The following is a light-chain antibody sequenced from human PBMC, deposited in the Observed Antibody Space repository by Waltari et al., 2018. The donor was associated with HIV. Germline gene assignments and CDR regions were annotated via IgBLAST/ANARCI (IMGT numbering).Light chain of an antibody. V-gene: IGLV1-40*01. CDR2: GNS. CDR3: QSYDSSLSGYV. CDR1: SSHSGAGYQ. Sequence: QSVLTQPPSVSDAPGQRVTIPCTGSSSHSGAGYQVHWYQQLPGTAPKLLIYGNSNRPSGVPDRFSGSKSGTSASLAITGLQAEDEADYHCQSYDSSLSGYVFGTGTKVTVL. J-gene: IGLJ1*01.